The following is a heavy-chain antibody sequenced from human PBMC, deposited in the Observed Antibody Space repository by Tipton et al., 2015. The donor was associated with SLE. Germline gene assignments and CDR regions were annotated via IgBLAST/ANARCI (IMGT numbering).Heavy chain of an antibody. CDR3: ARVITMIVVVTDVAFDI. Sequence: SLRLSCAASGFTFSSYGMHWVRQAPGKGLEWVAVISYDGSNKYYADSVKGRFTISRDNSKNTLYLQMNSLRAEDTAVYYCARVITMIVVVTDVAFDIWGQGTMVTVSS. CDR2: ISYDGSNK. D-gene: IGHD3-22*01. J-gene: IGHJ3*02. V-gene: IGHV3-30*19. CDR1: GFTFSSYG.